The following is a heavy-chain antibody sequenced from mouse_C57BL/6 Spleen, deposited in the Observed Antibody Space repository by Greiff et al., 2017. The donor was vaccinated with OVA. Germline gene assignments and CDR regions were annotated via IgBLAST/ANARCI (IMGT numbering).Heavy chain of an antibody. CDR2: ILPGSGST. CDR3: AILRAWFAY. V-gene: IGHV1-9*01. J-gene: IGHJ3*01. D-gene: IGHD1-1*01. CDR1: GYTFTGYW. Sequence: QVQLQQSGAELMKPGASVKLSCKATGYTFTGYWIEWVKQRPGHGLEWIGEILPGSGSTNYTEKFKGKATFTADTSSNTAYMQLSSLTTEDSAIYYCAILRAWFAYWGQGTLVTVSA.